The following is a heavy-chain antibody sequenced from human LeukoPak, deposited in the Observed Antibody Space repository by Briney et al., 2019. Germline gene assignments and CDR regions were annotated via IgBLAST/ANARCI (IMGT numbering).Heavy chain of an antibody. V-gene: IGHV3-64D*06. CDR1: GFTFSNYA. J-gene: IGHJ4*02. CDR2: ISNNEVVT. Sequence: PGGSLRLPCSASGFTFSNYAIHWVRQTPGKGLEYVSAISNNEVVTYYADSVKGRFTISRDNSKNTAFLQMSSLRAEDTAVYYCVNGAATGLIDYWGQGTLVTVSS. D-gene: IGHD2-15*01. CDR3: VNGAATGLIDY.